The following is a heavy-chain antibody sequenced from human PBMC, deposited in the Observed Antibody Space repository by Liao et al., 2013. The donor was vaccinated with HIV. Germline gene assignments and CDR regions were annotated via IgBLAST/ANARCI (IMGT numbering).Heavy chain of an antibody. CDR2: FYTSENS. J-gene: IGHJ6*03. CDR3: ARAIAADGYFYSYMDV. Sequence: QVQLQQWGAGLLKPSETLSLTCAVSGDSISSYYWSWIRQPAGKGLEWIGRFYTSENSNYNPSLKSRVTMSVDTSKNQFSLKLSSVTAADTAVYYCARAIAADGYFYSYMDVWGKGTTVTVSS. D-gene: IGHD6-13*01. CDR1: GDSISSYY. V-gene: IGHV4-59*10.